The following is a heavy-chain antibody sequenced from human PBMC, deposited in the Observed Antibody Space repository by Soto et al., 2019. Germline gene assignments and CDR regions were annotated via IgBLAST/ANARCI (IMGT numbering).Heavy chain of an antibody. V-gene: IGHV3-21*01. J-gene: IGHJ4*02. CDR3: ASGIAAADPDDY. CDR1: GFTFSSYS. CDR2: ISSSSSYI. D-gene: IGHD6-25*01. Sequence: EVQLVESGGGLVKPGGSLRLSCAASGFTFSSYSMNWVRQAPGKGLEWVSSISSSSSYIYYADSVKGRFTISRDNAKNSLYLQMNSLTAEDTAVAYCASGIAAADPDDYWGQGTLVTVSS.